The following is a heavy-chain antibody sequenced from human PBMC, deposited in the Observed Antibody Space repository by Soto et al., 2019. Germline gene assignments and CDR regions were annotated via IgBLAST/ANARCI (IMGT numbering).Heavy chain of an antibody. Sequence: EVQLVESGGGLVKPGGSLRLSCAASGFTFSSYSMNWVRQAPGKGLEWVSSISSSSSYIYYADSVKGRFTISRDNAKNSLYLQMNSLRAEDTAVYYCARGAILVVGAGDFDYWGQGTLVTVSS. J-gene: IGHJ4*02. CDR3: ARGAILVVGAGDFDY. V-gene: IGHV3-21*01. CDR2: ISSSSSYI. CDR1: GFTFSSYS. D-gene: IGHD2-15*01.